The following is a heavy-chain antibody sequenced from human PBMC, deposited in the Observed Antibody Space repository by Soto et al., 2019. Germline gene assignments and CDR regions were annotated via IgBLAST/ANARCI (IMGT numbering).Heavy chain of an antibody. Sequence: GGSLRLSCAASGFTFSSYGMHWVRQAPGKGLEWVAVISYDGSNKYYADSVKGRFTISRDNSKNTLYLQMNSLRAEDTAVYYCAKDRAHMARGAHYYYYGMDVWGQGTTVTVSS. CDR3: AKDRAHMARGAHYYYYGMDV. J-gene: IGHJ6*02. D-gene: IGHD3-10*01. CDR1: GFTFSSYG. V-gene: IGHV3-30*18. CDR2: ISYDGSNK.